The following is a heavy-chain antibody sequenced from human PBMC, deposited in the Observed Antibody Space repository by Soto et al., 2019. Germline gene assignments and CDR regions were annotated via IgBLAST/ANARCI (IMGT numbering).Heavy chain of an antibody. CDR3: ARDSGSYPYYFDS. Sequence: SETLSLTCTVSGGSITSYYWNWIRQPAGKGLEWIGRIYTSGSTNYNPSLKSRVTMSVDTSKNQFSLKLSSVTAADTAVYYCARDSGSYPYYFDSRGQGTLVTVSS. D-gene: IGHD1-26*01. CDR2: IYTSGST. V-gene: IGHV4-4*07. J-gene: IGHJ4*02. CDR1: GGSITSYY.